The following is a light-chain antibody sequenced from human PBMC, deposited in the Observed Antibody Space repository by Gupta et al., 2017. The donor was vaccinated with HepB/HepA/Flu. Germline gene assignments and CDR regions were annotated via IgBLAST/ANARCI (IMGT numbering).Light chain of an antibody. Sequence: DIVLTQSPGTLSLSPGERATLPCRASQSVNSNYLAWYQQKPGQAPRLLIYGASNRATGIPDRFSGSGSGTDFTLTISRLESEDSAVYYCHQYDTFSRTFGQGTKVDIK. V-gene: IGKV3-20*01. CDR1: QSVNSNY. CDR2: GAS. CDR3: HQYDTFSRT. J-gene: IGKJ1*01.